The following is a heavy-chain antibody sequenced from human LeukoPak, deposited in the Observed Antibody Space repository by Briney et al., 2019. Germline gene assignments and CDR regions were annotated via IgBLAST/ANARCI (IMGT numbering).Heavy chain of an antibody. V-gene: IGHV3-30*19. D-gene: IGHD3-22*01. CDR1: GFTFSTYG. CDR3: ARGYYDSSGYYY. J-gene: IGHJ4*02. CDR2: ISYDGSNK. Sequence: GRSLRLSCETSGFTFSTYGMHWVRQAPGKGLEWVAVISYDGSNKYYADSVKGRFTISRDNSKNTLYLQMNSLRAEDTAVYYCARGYYDSSGYYYWGQGTLVTVSS.